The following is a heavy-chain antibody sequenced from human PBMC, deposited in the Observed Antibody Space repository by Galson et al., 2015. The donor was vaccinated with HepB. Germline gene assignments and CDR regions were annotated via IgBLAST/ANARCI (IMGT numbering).Heavy chain of an antibody. V-gene: IGHV3-66*01. CDR3: ARVGEVLGATTHNWFDP. Sequence: SLRLSCAASGFTVSSNYMSWVRQAPGKGLEWVSVIYSGGSTYYADSVKGRFTISRDNSKNTLYLRMNSLRAEDTAVYYCARVGEVLGATTHNWFDPWGQGTLVTVSS. J-gene: IGHJ5*02. CDR1: GFTVSSNY. D-gene: IGHD1-26*01. CDR2: IYSGGST.